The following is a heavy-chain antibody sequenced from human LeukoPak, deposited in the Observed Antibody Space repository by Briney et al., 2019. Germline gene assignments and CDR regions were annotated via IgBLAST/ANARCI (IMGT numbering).Heavy chain of an antibody. CDR1: GGSFSGYY. J-gene: IGHJ4*02. V-gene: IGHV4-34*01. CDR3: ASPATGYYDSSGYAPLDY. CDR2: INHSGST. D-gene: IGHD3-22*01. Sequence: SETLSLTCAVYGGSFSGYYWSWIRQPPGKGLEWIGEINHSGSTNSNPSLKSPVTISVDTSKNQFSLKLSSVTAADTAVYYCASPATGYYDSSGYAPLDYWGQGTLVTVSS.